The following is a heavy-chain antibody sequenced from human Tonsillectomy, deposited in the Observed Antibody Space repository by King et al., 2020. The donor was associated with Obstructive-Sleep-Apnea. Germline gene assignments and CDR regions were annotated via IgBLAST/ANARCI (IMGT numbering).Heavy chain of an antibody. CDR2: IYYSGST. D-gene: IGHD5-24*01. V-gene: IGHV4-59*08. J-gene: IGHJ3*02. Sequence: QLQESGPGLVKPSETLSVTCTVSGGSISSYYWSWIRQPPGKGLEWIGYIYYSGSTNYNPSLKSRLTMSLDTSKNQFSLTLSSVTATDTAVYYCARPQGVGLQLGAFDIWGQGTMVTVSS. CDR1: GGSISSYY. CDR3: ARPQGVGLQLGAFDI.